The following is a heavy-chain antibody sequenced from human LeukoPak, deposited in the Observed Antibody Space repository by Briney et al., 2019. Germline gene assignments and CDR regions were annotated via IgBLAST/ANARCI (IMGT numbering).Heavy chain of an antibody. CDR1: GFTFSSYG. CDR2: ISYDGSNK. CDR3: AKAVGSSGYFSRDAFDI. V-gene: IGHV3-30*18. Sequence: GGSLRLSCAASGFTFSSYGMHWVRQAPGKGLEWVAVISYDGSNKYYADSVKGRFTISRDNSKETLNLQMNSLRAEDTAIYYCAKAVGSSGYFSRDAFDIWGQGTMVTVSS. J-gene: IGHJ3*02. D-gene: IGHD3-22*01.